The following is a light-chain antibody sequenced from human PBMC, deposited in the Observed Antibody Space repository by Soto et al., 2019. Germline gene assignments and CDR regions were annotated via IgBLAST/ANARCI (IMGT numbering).Light chain of an antibody. CDR3: QQYGGSPL. CDR2: DAS. J-gene: IGKJ1*01. V-gene: IGKV3-20*01. CDR1: QSVSSSY. Sequence: EIVLTQSPGSLSLSPGERATLSCRASQSVSSSYLAWYQQKPGQAPRLLIYDASSRASGIPDRFSGSGFGTDFTLTISSLEPEDFAVYYCQQYGGSPLFGQGTKVDIK.